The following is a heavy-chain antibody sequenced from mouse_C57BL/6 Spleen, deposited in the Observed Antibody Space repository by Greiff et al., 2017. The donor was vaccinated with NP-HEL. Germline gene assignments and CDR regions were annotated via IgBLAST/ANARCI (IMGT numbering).Heavy chain of an antibody. D-gene: IGHD1-1*01. CDR3: ATTVVPY. Sequence: EVQLQQSGPELVKPGASVKISCKASGYTFTDYYMNWVKQSHGKSLEWIGDINPNNGGTSYNQKFKGKATLTVDKSSSTAYMELRSLTSEDSAVYYCATTVVPYWGQGTTLTVSS. J-gene: IGHJ2*01. CDR1: GYTFTDYY. V-gene: IGHV1-26*01. CDR2: INPNNGGT.